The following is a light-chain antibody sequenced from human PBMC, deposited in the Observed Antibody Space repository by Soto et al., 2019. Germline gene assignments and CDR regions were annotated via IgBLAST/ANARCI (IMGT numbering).Light chain of an antibody. J-gene: IGKJ4*01. CDR3: QQYYSTPLT. Sequence: DIVMTQSPDSLAVSLGERATTNCKSSQSVLYSSNNKNYLAWYQQKPGQPPKLLIYWASTRESGVPDRFSGSGSGTDLTLTISSLQAEDVAVYYCQQYYSTPLTFGGGTKVDIK. CDR1: QSVLYSSNNKNY. V-gene: IGKV4-1*01. CDR2: WAS.